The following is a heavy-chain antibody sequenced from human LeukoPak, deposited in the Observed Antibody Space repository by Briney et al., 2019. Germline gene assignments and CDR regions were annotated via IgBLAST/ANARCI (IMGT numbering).Heavy chain of an antibody. V-gene: IGHV3-15*01. CDR2: IKSKTDGGTT. D-gene: IGHD6-6*01. CDR3: ATDSSSSSYY. Sequence: PGGSLRLSCAASGFSFSNAWMSWVRQAPGEGLEWVGRIKSKTDGGTTEYAAPVKGRLNISRDDSKNTLYLQMNSLKTEDTAVYYCATDSSSSSYYWGQGTLVTVSS. CDR1: GFSFSNAW. J-gene: IGHJ4*02.